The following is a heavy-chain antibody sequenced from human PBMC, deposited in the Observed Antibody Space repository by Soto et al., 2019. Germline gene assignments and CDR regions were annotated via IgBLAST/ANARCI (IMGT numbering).Heavy chain of an antibody. CDR2: ISGSGGST. J-gene: IGHJ4*02. V-gene: IGHV3-23*01. Sequence: EVQMLESGGGLVQPGGSLRLACAASGFTFSSYAMSWVRQAPGKGLEWVSAISGSGGSTYYADSVKGRFTISRDNSKNTLYLQMNSLRSEDTAVYYCAKLRSYEGVDYFDYWGQGTLVTVSS. CDR3: AKLRSYEGVDYFDY. D-gene: IGHD5-12*01. CDR1: GFTFSSYA.